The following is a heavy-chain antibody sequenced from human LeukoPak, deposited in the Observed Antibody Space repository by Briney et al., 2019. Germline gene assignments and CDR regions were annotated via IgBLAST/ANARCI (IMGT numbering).Heavy chain of an antibody. D-gene: IGHD6-13*01. V-gene: IGHV4-59*01. CDR2: IYYSGST. CDR3: ARESSSWQNWFDP. Sequence: SETLSLTCAVYGGSFSGYYWSWIRQPPGKGLEWIGYIYYSGSTNYNPSLKSRVTISVDTSKNQFSLKLSSVTAADTAVYYCARESSSWQNWFDPWGQGTLVTVSS. CDR1: GGSFSGYY. J-gene: IGHJ5*02.